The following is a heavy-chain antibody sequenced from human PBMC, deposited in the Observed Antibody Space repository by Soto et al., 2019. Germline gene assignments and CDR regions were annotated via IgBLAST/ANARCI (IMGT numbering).Heavy chain of an antibody. CDR1: GYTFTSYY. CDR3: ARGRYNTVNILPFDY. D-gene: IGHD4-17*01. J-gene: IGHJ4*02. Sequence: QVQLVQSGAEVKKPGASVKVSCKASGYTFTSYYMHWVRQAPGQGLEWMGLINPSGVSTTYAQRFQGRVTMTRDPSTITGYMELSSLRSEDTAVYYCARGRYNTVNILPFDYWGQGTLVTVSS. V-gene: IGHV1-46*01. CDR2: INPSGVST.